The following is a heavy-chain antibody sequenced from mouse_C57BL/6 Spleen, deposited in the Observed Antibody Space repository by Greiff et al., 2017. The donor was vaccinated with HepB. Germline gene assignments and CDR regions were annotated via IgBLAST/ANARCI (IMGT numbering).Heavy chain of an antibody. J-gene: IGHJ4*01. Sequence: QVQLKQSGAELARPGASVKLSCKASGYTFTSYGISWVKQRTGQGLEWIGEIYPRSGNTYYNEKFKGKATLTADKSSSTAYMELRSLTSEDSAVYFCARPMSSYYAMDYWGQGTSVTVSS. CDR2: IYPRSGNT. V-gene: IGHV1-81*01. CDR3: ARPMSSYYAMDY. CDR1: GYTFTSYG.